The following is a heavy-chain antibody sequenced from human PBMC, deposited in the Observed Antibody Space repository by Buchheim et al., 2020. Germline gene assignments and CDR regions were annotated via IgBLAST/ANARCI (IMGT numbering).Heavy chain of an antibody. V-gene: IGHV4-34*01. CDR1: GGSFSGYY. CDR2: INHSGST. CDR3: ARITIFGVVKALGWFDP. D-gene: IGHD3-3*01. J-gene: IGHJ5*02. Sequence: QLQLQESGPGLVKPSETLSLTCAVYGGSFSGYYWSWIRQPPGKGLEWIGEINHSGSTNYNPSLKSRVTISVDTSKNQFSLKLSSVTAADTAVYYCARITIFGVVKALGWFDPWGQGTL.